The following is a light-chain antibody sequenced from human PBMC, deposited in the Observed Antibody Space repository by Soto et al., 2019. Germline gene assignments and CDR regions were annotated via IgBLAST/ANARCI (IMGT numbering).Light chain of an antibody. CDR3: QQYGRSGT. CDR1: QSVSNNY. J-gene: IGKJ1*01. Sequence: EIVLTQSPGTLFLSPGERATLSCRASQSVSNNYLAWYQQKPGQAPRLLIYGASSRATGIPDRFSGSGSGTDFTLTISRLEPEDFAVYYCQQYGRSGTFGQGTKVDIK. CDR2: GAS. V-gene: IGKV3-20*01.